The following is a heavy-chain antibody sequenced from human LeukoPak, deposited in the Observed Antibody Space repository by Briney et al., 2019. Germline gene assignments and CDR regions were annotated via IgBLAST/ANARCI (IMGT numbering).Heavy chain of an antibody. CDR2: INKDGSEK. CDR3: ARPYYYSSGSHPF. D-gene: IGHD3-10*01. CDR1: GFTFSSYW. Sequence: GGSLRLSCAASGFTFSSYWMSWVRQAPGKGLEWVANINKDGSEKNYVDSVKGRFTTSRDNAKNSLYLHMNSLRAEDTAIYYCARPYYYSSGSHPFWGQGTLVTVSS. J-gene: IGHJ4*02. V-gene: IGHV3-7*01.